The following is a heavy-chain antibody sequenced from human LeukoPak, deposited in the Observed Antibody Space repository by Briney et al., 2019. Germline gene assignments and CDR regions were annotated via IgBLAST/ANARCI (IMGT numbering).Heavy chain of an antibody. CDR3: ASSFPVGATTDLDY. CDR2: INHSGST. V-gene: IGHV4-34*01. CDR1: GGSFSGYY. Sequence: KTSETLSLTCAVYGGSFSGYYWSWIRQPPGKGLEWIGEINHSGSTNYNPSLKSRVTISVDTSKNQFSLKLSSVTAADTAVYYCASSFPVGATTDLDYWGQGTLVTVSS. D-gene: IGHD1-26*01. J-gene: IGHJ4*02.